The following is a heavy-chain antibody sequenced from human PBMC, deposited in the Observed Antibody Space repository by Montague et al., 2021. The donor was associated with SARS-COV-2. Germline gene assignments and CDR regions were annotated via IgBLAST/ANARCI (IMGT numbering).Heavy chain of an antibody. V-gene: IGHV4-59*01. CDR1: GGSISTYY. CDR2: IYYSGST. J-gene: IGHJ4*02. CDR3: ASPGGYCTGGSCYYVY. Sequence: SETLSLTCSVSGGSISTYYWSWIRQPPGKGLEWIGYIYYSGSTNYNPSLKSRVTISIDTSKNQFSLELSSVTAADMDVYYCASPGGYCTGGSCYYVYWGQGTLVTVSS. D-gene: IGHD2-15*01.